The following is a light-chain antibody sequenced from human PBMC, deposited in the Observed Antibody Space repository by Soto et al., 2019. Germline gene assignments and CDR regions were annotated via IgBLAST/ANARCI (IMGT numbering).Light chain of an antibody. Sequence: QSVLPQPPSVSAAPGQTVTISCSGSTSNIGNNYVSWYQQLPGTAPKLLIYENNKRPSGIPDRFSGSKSGTSATLGITGLQTGDEADYYCGTWDGSLSGGLFGGGTKLTVL. V-gene: IGLV1-51*02. CDR3: GTWDGSLSGGL. J-gene: IGLJ2*01. CDR2: ENN. CDR1: TSNIGNNY.